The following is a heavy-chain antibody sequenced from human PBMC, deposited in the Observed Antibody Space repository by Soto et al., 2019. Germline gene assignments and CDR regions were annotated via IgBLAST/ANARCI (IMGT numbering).Heavy chain of an antibody. CDR3: ARDKAVAGTVRFGGRGFDP. Sequence: QVQLVQSGAEVKKPGASVKVSCKASGYTFTSYGISWVRQAPGQGREWMGWISAYNGNTNYAQKLQGRVTMTTDTSTSTAYMKLRSLRSDDTAVYYCARDKAVAGTVRFGGRGFDPWGQGTLVTVSS. J-gene: IGHJ5*02. V-gene: IGHV1-18*01. CDR2: ISAYNGNT. D-gene: IGHD6-19*01. CDR1: GYTFTSYG.